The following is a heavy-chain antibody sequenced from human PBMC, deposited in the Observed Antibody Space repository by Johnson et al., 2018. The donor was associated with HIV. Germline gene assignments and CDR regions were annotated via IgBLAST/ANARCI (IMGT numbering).Heavy chain of an antibody. J-gene: IGHJ3*02. CDR3: AREMAWEDAFDI. Sequence: VQLVESGGGLVQPGGSLRLSCAASGFTFRSYWMSWVRQAPGKGLEWLSYISSSGTAKYYADSVKGRFTISRDNAKNSLYLQMNSLRAEDTAVYYCAREMAWEDAFDIWGQGTMVTVSS. D-gene: IGHD5-24*01. V-gene: IGHV3-48*04. CDR2: ISSSGTAK. CDR1: GFTFRSYW.